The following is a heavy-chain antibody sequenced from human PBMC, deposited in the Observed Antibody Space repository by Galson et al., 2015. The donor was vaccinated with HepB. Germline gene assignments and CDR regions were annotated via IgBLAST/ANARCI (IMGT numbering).Heavy chain of an antibody. V-gene: IGHV4-59*08. CDR3: ARLPHRSGWGHFDY. J-gene: IGHJ4*02. Sequence: ETLSLTCTVSGDSISNYYWSWIRQPPGRGLEWIGVLSYTGRTNYSPSLKSRVTISVDTSENQLSLKMTSVIAADTAVYFCARLPHRSGWGHFDYWGQGTLVSVSS. D-gene: IGHD6-19*01. CDR2: LSYTGRT. CDR1: GDSISNYY.